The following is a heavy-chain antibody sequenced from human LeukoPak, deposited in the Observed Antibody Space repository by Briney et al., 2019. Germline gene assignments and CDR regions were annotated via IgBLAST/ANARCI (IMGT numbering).Heavy chain of an antibody. CDR3: ARGYYDSSGYYPPLYYYGMDV. CDR2: IYHSGST. CDR1: GGSISSSNW. J-gene: IGHJ6*02. V-gene: IGHV4-4*02. D-gene: IGHD3-22*01. Sequence: SGTLSLTCAVSGGSISSSNWWSWVRQPPGKGLEWIGEIYHSGSTNYNPSLKSRVTISVDTSKNQFSLKLSSVTAADTAVYYCARGYYDSSGYYPPLYYYGMDVWGQGTTVTVSS.